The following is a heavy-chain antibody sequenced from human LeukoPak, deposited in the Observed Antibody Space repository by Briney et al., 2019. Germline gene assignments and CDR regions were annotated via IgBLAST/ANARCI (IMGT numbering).Heavy chain of an antibody. Sequence: GGSLRLSCAASGFTFSSYGMHWVRQAPGKGLEWAAFIRDDGSTKYYADSVKGRFTISIDNSKNTLYLQMNSLRAEDTAVYYCAKDRGYCSSTSCYTMEYYFDYWGQGTLVTVSS. J-gene: IGHJ4*02. V-gene: IGHV3-30*02. CDR3: AKDRGYCSSTSCYTMEYYFDY. D-gene: IGHD2-2*02. CDR2: IRDDGSTK. CDR1: GFTFSSYG.